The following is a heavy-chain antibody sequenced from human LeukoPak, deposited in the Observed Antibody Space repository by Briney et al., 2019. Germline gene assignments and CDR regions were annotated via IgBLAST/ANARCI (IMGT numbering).Heavy chain of an antibody. CDR2: INPNSGGT. D-gene: IGHD2-2*01. V-gene: IGHV1-2*02. CDR1: GYTFTGYY. Sequence: GASVKVSCKASGYTFTGYYMHWVRQAPGQGLEWMGWINPNSGGTNYAQKFQGRVTMTRDTSISTAYMELSRLRSDDTAVYYCARARPVPAAHNWFDPWGQGTLVTVSS. J-gene: IGHJ5*02. CDR3: ARARPVPAAHNWFDP.